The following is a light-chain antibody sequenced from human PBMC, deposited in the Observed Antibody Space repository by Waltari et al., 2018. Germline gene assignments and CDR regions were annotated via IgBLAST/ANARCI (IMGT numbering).Light chain of an antibody. CDR1: SGSVSTNYY. J-gene: IGLJ3*02. Sequence: QTVVTQEPSFSVSPGGTVTLTCGLTSGSVSTNYYPSWYQQTPGQAPLRHIYTPNSRPFGGPDRFSGSILGNKAALTITGAQADDESDYYCVLYLGSDTWVFGGGTKLTVL. V-gene: IGLV8-61*01. CDR2: TPN. CDR3: VLYLGSDTWV.